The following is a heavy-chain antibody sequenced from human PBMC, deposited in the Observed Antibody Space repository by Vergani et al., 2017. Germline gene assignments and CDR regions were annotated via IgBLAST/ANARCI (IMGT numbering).Heavy chain of an antibody. J-gene: IGHJ4*02. D-gene: IGHD2-15*01. V-gene: IGHV3-30-3*01. CDR1: GFTFSSYA. CDR2: ISYDGSDK. Sequence: QVQLVESGGGVVQPGRSLRLSCAASGFTFSSYAMHWVRQAPGKGLEWVAVISYDGSDKYYADSVKGRFTISRDNSKNTLYLQMNSLRAEDTAVYYCASKEGGYFDYWGQGTLVTVSS. CDR3: ASKEGGYFDY.